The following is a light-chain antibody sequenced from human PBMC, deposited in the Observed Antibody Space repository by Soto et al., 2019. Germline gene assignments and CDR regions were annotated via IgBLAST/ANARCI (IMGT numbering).Light chain of an antibody. CDR2: DDS. CDR1: NIGNKG. Sequence: SYVLTQPPSLSVAPGQTARLTCGANNIGNKGVHWYQQKPGQGPMLVVYDDSVRPSGIPDRFSGSNSGNTATLTISRVEAGDEADYYCQVWDISHNVVFGGGTKLTVL. J-gene: IGLJ2*01. CDR3: QVWDISHNVV. V-gene: IGLV3-21*02.